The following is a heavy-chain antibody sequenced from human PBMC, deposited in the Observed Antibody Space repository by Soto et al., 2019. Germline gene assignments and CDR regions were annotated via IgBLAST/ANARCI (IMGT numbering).Heavy chain of an antibody. Sequence: SVEVSCKASGFTFTSSAVQWVRQARGQRLEWIGWIVVGSGNTNYAQKFQERVTITRDMSTSTAYMELSSLRSEDTAVYYCAAVAYYDRSGYNYFDYWGQGTLVPVSS. J-gene: IGHJ4*02. V-gene: IGHV1-58*01. CDR2: IVVGSGNT. CDR1: GFTFTSSA. CDR3: AAVAYYDRSGYNYFDY. D-gene: IGHD3-22*01.